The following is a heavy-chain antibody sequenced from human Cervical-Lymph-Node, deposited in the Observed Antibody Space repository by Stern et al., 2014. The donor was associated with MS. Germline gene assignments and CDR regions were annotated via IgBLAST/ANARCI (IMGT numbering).Heavy chain of an antibody. V-gene: IGHV1-2*06. CDR2: IVPGSGAT. J-gene: IGHJ4*02. CDR3: ARIYCSGDECYHSFDT. CDR1: GYRFSTFY. Sequence: VQLVESGAEVKKPGASVKVSCKASGYRFSTFYLHWLRQAPGQGLQWIGRIVPGSGATSSSQTFQGRLTMTRDRSITTAYLELSGLRSDDTAVYYCARIYCSGDECYHSFDTWGQGTLVTVSS. D-gene: IGHD3-16*02.